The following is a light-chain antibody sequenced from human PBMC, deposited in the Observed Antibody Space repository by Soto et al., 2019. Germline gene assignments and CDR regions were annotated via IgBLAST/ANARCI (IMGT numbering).Light chain of an antibody. Sequence: DIVMTQSPDSLAVSLGERATINCKSRQSVLYSSNNKNYLAWYQQKPGQAPRLLIYGASNRASGIPDRFSGSGSGTDFTLTISRLEPEDFAVYYCQQYGRSGTFGQGTKVDIK. V-gene: IGKV4-1*01. CDR2: GAS. J-gene: IGKJ1*01. CDR1: QSVLYSSNNKNY. CDR3: QQYGRSGT.